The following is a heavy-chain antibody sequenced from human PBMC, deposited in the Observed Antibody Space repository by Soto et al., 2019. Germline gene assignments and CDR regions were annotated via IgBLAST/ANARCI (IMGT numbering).Heavy chain of an antibody. D-gene: IGHD3-10*01. Sequence: QVQLVESGGGVVQPGRSLRLSCAGSGFTFSSYGMHWVRQAPGKGLEWVAVISYDGSNKYYAASVKGRFTISRDNSKNTLYLQMNSLRAEDTAVYYCAPWFGAFDYWGQGTLVTVSS. V-gene: IGHV3-30*03. CDR1: GFTFSSYG. CDR3: APWFGAFDY. J-gene: IGHJ4*02. CDR2: ISYDGSNK.